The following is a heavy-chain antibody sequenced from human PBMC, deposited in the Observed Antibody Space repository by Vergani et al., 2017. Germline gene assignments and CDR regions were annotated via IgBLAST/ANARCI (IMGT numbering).Heavy chain of an antibody. D-gene: IGHD2-15*01. CDR3: ARICGGSCYFGYYYGMDF. CDR2: INHSGST. CDR1: GGSFSGYY. J-gene: IGHJ6*02. V-gene: IGHV4-34*01. Sequence: QVQLQQWGAGLLKPSETLSLTCAVYGGSFSGYYWSWIRQPPGKGLEWIGEINHSGSTNYNPSLKSRVTISVDTSKNQFSLKLSSVTAADTAVYYCARICGGSCYFGYYYGMDFWGQGTTVTVSS.